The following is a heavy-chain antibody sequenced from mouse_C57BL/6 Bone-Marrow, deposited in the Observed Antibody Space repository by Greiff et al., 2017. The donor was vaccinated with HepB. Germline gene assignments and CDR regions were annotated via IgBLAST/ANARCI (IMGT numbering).Heavy chain of an antibody. V-gene: IGHV1-39*01. CDR2: IYPKYGTT. Sequence: EVQRVESGPELVKPGASVKISCKASGYSFTDYNMNWVKQSNGKSLEWIGVIYPKYGTTSYNQKIKGKATLTVDQSSSTAYMPLNSLTSSDSAVYYCARSFYYGSFYALDYWGQGTSVPVSS. D-gene: IGHD1-1*01. CDR3: ARSFYYGSFYALDY. J-gene: IGHJ4*01. CDR1: GYSFTDYN.